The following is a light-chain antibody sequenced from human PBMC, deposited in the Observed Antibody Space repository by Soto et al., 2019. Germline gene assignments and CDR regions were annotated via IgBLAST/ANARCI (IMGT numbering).Light chain of an antibody. CDR2: KVS. Sequence: DIQMTQSPSTLSASVGDRVTITCRASQSIGDWLAWFQQKAGKAPKLLIYKVSSLESGDPSRFSGSGSGTEFTLASSSLQPDDFATYYCQQYNSYPWTFGQGTKVEIK. J-gene: IGKJ1*01. CDR1: QSIGDW. V-gene: IGKV1-5*03. CDR3: QQYNSYPWT.